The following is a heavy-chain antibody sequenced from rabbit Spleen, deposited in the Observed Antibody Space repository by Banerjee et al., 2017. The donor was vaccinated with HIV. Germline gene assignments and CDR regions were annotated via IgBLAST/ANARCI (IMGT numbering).Heavy chain of an antibody. Sequence: QEQLVESGGGLVQPEGSLTLTCTASGFSFSSTYYMCWVRQAPGKGPEWIACIYTGSGNTYYASWAKGRSTISKTSSTTVTLQMTSLTAADTATYFCARGPSSGAYGVTRLDLWGQGTLFTVS. CDR1: GFSFSSTYY. CDR2: IYTGSGNT. D-gene: IGHD1-1*01. CDR3: ARGPSSGAYGVTRLDL. V-gene: IGHV1S45*01. J-gene: IGHJ3*01.